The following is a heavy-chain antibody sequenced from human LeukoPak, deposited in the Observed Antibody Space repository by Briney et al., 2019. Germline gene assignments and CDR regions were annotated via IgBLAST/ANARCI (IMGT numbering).Heavy chain of an antibody. J-gene: IGHJ3*02. Sequence: GESLRISCKVSGYSFTSYWISWVRQMPGKGLEWMGRIDPSDSYTNYSPSFQGHVTISAGKSISTAYLQWSSLKASDTAMYYCARRNFVYDAFDIWGQGTMVTVSS. CDR1: GYSFTSYW. CDR2: IDPSDSYT. CDR3: ARRNFVYDAFDI. V-gene: IGHV5-10-1*01. D-gene: IGHD5/OR15-5a*01.